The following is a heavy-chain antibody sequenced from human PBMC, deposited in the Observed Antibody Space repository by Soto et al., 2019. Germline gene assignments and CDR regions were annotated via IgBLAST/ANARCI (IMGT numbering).Heavy chain of an antibody. CDR3: SRGLDGGHYGFDN. D-gene: IGHD3-10*01. V-gene: IGHV3-74*01. Sequence: EVQLVESGGGLVQPGGSLRLSCAASGFTLSSYWMHWVRQAPGKGLVWVSHISGDGTSTNYADSLKGRFTISRDNAQNTLCLQMTSLTIDDTAVYYCSRGLDGGHYGFDNWGQGTLVTVSS. CDR1: GFTLSSYW. CDR2: ISGDGTST. J-gene: IGHJ5*02.